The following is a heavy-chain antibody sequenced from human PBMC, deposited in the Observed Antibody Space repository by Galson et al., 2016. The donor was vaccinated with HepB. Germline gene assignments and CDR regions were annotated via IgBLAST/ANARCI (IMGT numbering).Heavy chain of an antibody. J-gene: IGHJ1*01. Sequence: ETLSLTCNVSGGSISGYYCSWIRQPPGKGLEWIGYIYYSGSTNYNPSLKSRVTISGDTSKNQFSLMLNDGTAADTAVYYCPAGYNWDFWGQGALVTVSS. D-gene: IGHD5-18*01. V-gene: IGHV4-59*01. CDR1: GGSISGYY. CDR2: IYYSGST. CDR3: PAGYNWDF.